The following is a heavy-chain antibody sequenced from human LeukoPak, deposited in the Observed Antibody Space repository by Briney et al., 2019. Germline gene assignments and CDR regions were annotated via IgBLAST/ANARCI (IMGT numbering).Heavy chain of an antibody. CDR1: GYTFTGYY. V-gene: IGHV1-2*02. J-gene: IGHJ1*01. CDR2: INPNSGGT. D-gene: IGHD2-15*01. CDR3: ASEFGYCSGGSCYSDPTEYFQH. Sequence: ASVKVSCKASGYTFTGYYMHWVRQAPGQGLEWMGWINPNSGGTNYAQKFQGSVTMTRDTSIGTAYMELSRLRSDDTAVYYCASEFGYCSGGSCYSDPTEYFQHWGQGTLVTVSS.